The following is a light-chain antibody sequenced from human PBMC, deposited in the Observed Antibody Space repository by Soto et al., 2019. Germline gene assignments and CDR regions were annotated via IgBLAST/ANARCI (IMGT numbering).Light chain of an antibody. CDR3: QKYDSTPT. J-gene: IGKJ1*01. V-gene: IGKV1-27*01. Sequence: DIPLTQSPSSLSASMGDRVTITCRASQGIGNALAWYQQKPGKVPKLLIYGASTLQSGVPFRFSGSMSGTDFALTISSLQPEDVATYYCQKYDSTPTFGPGTTVEI. CDR2: GAS. CDR1: QGIGNA.